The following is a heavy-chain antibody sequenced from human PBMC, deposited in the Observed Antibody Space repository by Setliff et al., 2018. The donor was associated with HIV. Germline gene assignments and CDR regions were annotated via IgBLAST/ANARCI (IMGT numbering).Heavy chain of an antibody. CDR1: GYSFTSYW. V-gene: IGHV5-51*01. Sequence: GESLKISCKGSGYSFTSYWIGWVRQMPGKGLEWMGIIYPGDSDTRYSPSFQGQVTLSADKSTSTVYMELSSLRSDDTAVYYCARTQYDRVEEYFQYWGQGTLVTVSS. CDR2: IYPGDSDT. D-gene: IGHD3-22*01. J-gene: IGHJ1*01. CDR3: ARTQYDRVEEYFQY.